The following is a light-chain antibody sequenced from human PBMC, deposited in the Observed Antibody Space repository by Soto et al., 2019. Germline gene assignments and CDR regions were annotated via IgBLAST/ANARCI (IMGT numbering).Light chain of an antibody. CDR1: QSINGW. CDR2: KAS. J-gene: IGKJ1*01. CDR3: HQYHNFPRT. Sequence: DFQMTQSPSTLSSSVGDIVTITCRASQSINGWLAWYQQKPGQAPNLLIYKASTLESGVPSRFSGSGSGTEFTLTVSSLQPDDFATYYCHQYHNFPRTLGQGTKVDI. V-gene: IGKV1-5*03.